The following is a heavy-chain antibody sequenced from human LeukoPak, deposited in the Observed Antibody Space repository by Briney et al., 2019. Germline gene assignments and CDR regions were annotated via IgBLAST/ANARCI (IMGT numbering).Heavy chain of an antibody. CDR3: AKLKINYYYYMDV. CDR1: GFTFSSYGIQFSSYG. V-gene: IGHV3-30*02. CDR2: IRSDGRNK. D-gene: IGHD3-16*01. J-gene: IGHJ6*03. Sequence: PGGSLRLSCVASGFTFSSYGIQFSSYGMHWVRQAPGQGLEWVAFIRSDGRNKYYADSVKGRFTISRDNTKNMLYLQMNSLRAEDTAVYYCAKLKINYYYYMDVWDKGTTVIVSS.